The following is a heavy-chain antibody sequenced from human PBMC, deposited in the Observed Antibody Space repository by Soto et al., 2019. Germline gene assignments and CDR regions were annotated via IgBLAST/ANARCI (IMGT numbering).Heavy chain of an antibody. J-gene: IGHJ6*02. D-gene: IGHD6-6*01. V-gene: IGHV3-23*01. CDR3: ARDHRIAARPPYYYGMDV. CDR1: GFTFSSYA. CDR2: ISGSGGST. Sequence: EVQLLESGGGLVQPGGSLRLSCAASGFTFSSYAMSWVRQAPGKGLEWVSAISGSGGSTYYADSVKGRFTISRDNSKNTLYLQMNSLRAEDTAVYYCARDHRIAARPPYYYGMDVWGQGTTVTVSS.